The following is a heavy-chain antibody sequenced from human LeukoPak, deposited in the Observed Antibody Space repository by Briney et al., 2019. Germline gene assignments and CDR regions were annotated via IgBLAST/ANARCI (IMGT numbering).Heavy chain of an antibody. J-gene: IGHJ4*02. CDR3: AVERFLEWLLLFDY. V-gene: IGHV3-23*01. Sequence: GGSLRLSCAASGFTFSSYAMSWVRQAPGKGLEWVPAISGSGGSTYYADSVKGRFTISRDNSKNTLYLQMNSLRAEGTAVYYCAVERFLEWLLLFDYWGQGTLVTVSS. CDR2: ISGSGGST. CDR1: GFTFSSYA. D-gene: IGHD3-3*01.